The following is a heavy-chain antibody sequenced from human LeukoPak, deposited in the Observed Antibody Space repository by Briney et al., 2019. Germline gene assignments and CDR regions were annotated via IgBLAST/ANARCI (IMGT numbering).Heavy chain of an antibody. D-gene: IGHD1-26*01. CDR3: ARGVGAPSFYYYYGMDV. CDR1: GGSISRYY. V-gene: IGHV4-59*01. J-gene: IGHJ6*02. Sequence: PSETLSLTCTVSGGSISRYYWTWIRQPPEKGLEWIGFIHYSGTTNYKPSLRSRVTMSVATSKNQFYLNLSSVNAADTAVYYCARGVGAPSFYYYYGMDVWGQGTTVTVSS. CDR2: IHYSGTT.